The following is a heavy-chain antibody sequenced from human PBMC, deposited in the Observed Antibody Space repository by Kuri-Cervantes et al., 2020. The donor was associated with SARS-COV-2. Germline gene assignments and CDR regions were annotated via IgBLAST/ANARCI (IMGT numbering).Heavy chain of an antibody. J-gene: IGHJ4*02. CDR3: ARDLVGGDYFIPYYFGY. CDR1: EFTLKRSC. CDR2: ISYDGSNK. V-gene: IGHV3-33*05. D-gene: IGHD4-17*01. Sequence: GGSLRLSCAASEFTLKRSCMHWVRQAPGKGLEWVAVISYDGSNKYYADSVKGRFTISRDNAKNSLYLQMNSLRAEDTAVYYCARDLVGGDYFIPYYFGYWGQGTLVTVSS.